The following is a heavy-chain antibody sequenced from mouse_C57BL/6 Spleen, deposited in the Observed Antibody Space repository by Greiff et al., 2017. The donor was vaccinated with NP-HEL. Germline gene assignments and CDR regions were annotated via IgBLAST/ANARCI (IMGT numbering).Heavy chain of an antibody. V-gene: IGHV3-6*01. CDR1: GYSITSGYY. CDR2: ISYDGSN. Sequence: VQLKESGPGLVKPSQSLSLTCSVTGYSITSGYYWNWIRQFPGNKLEWMGYISYDGSNNYNPSLKNRISITRDTSKNQFFLKLNSVTTEDTATYYGARSDFDVWGTGTTVTVSS. CDR3: ARSDFDV. J-gene: IGHJ1*03.